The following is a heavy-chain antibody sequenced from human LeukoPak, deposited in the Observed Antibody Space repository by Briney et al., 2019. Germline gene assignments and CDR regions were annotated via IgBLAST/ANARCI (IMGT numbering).Heavy chain of an antibody. Sequence: ASVKVSCKASGGTFSSYTISWVRQAPGQGLEWMGRIIPILGIADYAQKFQGRVTITADKSTSTAYMELSSLRSEDTAVYYCARDTVGATGGDFDYWGQGTLVTVSS. J-gene: IGHJ4*02. CDR1: GGTFSSYT. V-gene: IGHV1-69*04. CDR2: IIPILGIA. D-gene: IGHD1-26*01. CDR3: ARDTVGATGGDFDY.